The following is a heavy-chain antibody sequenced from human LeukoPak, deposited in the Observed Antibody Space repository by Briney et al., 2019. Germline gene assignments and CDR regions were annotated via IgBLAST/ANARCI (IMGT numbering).Heavy chain of an antibody. D-gene: IGHD2-8*01. V-gene: IGHV4-34*01. CDR3: ARGDCTNGVCYRDGIYYYYGMDV. J-gene: IGHJ6*02. CDR2: IYYSGST. CDR1: GGSFSGYY. Sequence: SETLSLTCAVYGGSFSGYYWSWIRQHPGKGQEWIGYIYYSGSTYYNPSLKSRVTISVDTSKNQFSLKLSSVTAADTAVYYCARGDCTNGVCYRDGIYYYYGMDVWGQGTTVTVSS.